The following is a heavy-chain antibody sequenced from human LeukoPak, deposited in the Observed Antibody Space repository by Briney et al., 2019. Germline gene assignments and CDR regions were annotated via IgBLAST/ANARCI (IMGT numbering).Heavy chain of an antibody. CDR3: AKPPYGILTGFDY. D-gene: IGHD3-9*01. CDR1: GFTFSSYG. Sequence: GRSLRLSCAASGFTFSSYGMHWVRQAPGKGLEWVAVISHDGSNKYYADSVKGRFTISRDNSKNTLYLQMNSLRAEDTAVYYCAKPPYGILTGFDYWGQGTLVTVSS. J-gene: IGHJ4*02. V-gene: IGHV3-30*18. CDR2: ISHDGSNK.